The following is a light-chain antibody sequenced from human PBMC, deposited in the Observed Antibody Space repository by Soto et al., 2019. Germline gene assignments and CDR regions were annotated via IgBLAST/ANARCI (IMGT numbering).Light chain of an antibody. CDR1: QTITTY. Sequence: DIQMTQSPSSLSASVGDRVTITCRASQTITTYLNWYQHKPGKAPKLLIYAAISLQSGVPSRLSGSGSGTDFTLTISSPQPQDFATYYCYQSYSTPHTFGQGTKVDIK. CDR2: AAI. V-gene: IGKV1-39*01. J-gene: IGKJ2*01. CDR3: YQSYSTPHT.